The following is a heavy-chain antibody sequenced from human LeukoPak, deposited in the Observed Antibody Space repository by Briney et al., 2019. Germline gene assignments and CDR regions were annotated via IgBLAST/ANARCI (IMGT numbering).Heavy chain of an antibody. CDR1: GFTFSSYS. CDR3: ANSGYVSYFDY. V-gene: IGHV3-23*01. J-gene: IGHJ4*02. Sequence: GGSLRLSCAASGFTFSSYSMNWVRQTPGKGLEWVSAISGSGGSTYYADSVKGRFTISRDNSKNTLYLQMNSLRAEDTAVYYCANSGYVSYFDYWGQGTLVTVSS. CDR2: ISGSGGST. D-gene: IGHD5-12*01.